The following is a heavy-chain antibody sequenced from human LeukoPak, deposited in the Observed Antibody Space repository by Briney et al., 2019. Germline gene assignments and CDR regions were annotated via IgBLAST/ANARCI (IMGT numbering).Heavy chain of an antibody. D-gene: IGHD6-19*01. CDR3: ATDVTDQWLVRRPLDY. CDR1: GYTLTELS. CDR2: FDPEDGDT. V-gene: IGHV1-24*01. Sequence: ASVKVSCKVSGYTLTELSIHWVRQSPGKGLEWMGGFDPEDGDTVYAQKLQGRVTMTVDTSTDTAYMKVSSLRSDDTAVYYCATDVTDQWLVRRPLDYWGQGTLVTVSS. J-gene: IGHJ4*02.